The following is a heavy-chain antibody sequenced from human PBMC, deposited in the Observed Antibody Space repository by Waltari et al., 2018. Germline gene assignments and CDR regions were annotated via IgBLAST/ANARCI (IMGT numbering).Heavy chain of an antibody. J-gene: IGHJ4*02. CDR2: IYHSGST. CDR1: GYSISSGYY. Sequence: QVQLQESGPGLVKPSETLSLTCAVSGYSISSGYYWGWIRPPPGTGLEWIGSIYHSGSTYYNPSLKSRVTISVDTSKNQFSLKLSSVTAADTAVYYCARRAVDCSGGSCYSYYFDYWGQGTLVTVSS. D-gene: IGHD2-15*01. V-gene: IGHV4-38-2*01. CDR3: ARRAVDCSGGSCYSYYFDY.